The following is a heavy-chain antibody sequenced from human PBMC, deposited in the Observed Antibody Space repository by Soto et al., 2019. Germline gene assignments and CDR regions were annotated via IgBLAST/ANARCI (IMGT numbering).Heavy chain of an antibody. V-gene: IGHV3-23*01. J-gene: IGHJ6*02. CDR1: GFTFSSCA. CDR3: AKGRSYYYYYGVDV. CDR2: IIDSGGST. Sequence: EVQLLKSGGGLVQPGGSLRLSCAASGFTFSSCAMGWVRQAQGKGLEWVSDIIDSGGSTYYADSVKGRFTISRDNSKSTLYLQMNSLRAEDTALYYCAKGRSYYYYYGVDVWGQGTTVTVSS.